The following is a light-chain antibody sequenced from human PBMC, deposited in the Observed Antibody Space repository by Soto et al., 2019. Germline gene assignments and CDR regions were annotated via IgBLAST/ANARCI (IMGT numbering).Light chain of an antibody. V-gene: IGKV3-20*01. Sequence: EIVLTQSPGTLSLSPGERATLSCRVSQSVSSSYLAWYQQKPGQAPRLLIYGASSRATGIPDRFSGSGSGTDVTLTISRLEPEDFAVYYCQQYGSSPLINFGQGTRLEIK. J-gene: IGKJ5*01. CDR3: QQYGSSPLIN. CDR1: QSVSSSY. CDR2: GAS.